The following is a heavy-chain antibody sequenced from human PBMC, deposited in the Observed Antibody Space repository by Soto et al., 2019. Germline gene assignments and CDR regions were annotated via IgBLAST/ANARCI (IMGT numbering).Heavy chain of an antibody. CDR1: GYTFTGYY. CDR3: AREVVPAAMPTYYFDY. CDR2: INPNSGGT. Sequence: ASVKVSCKASGYTFTGYYMHWVRQAPGQGLEWMGWINPNSGGTNYAQKFQGRVTMTRDTSISTAYMELSRLRSDDTAVYCCAREVVPAAMPTYYFDYWGQGTLVTVSS. V-gene: IGHV1-2*02. J-gene: IGHJ4*02. D-gene: IGHD2-2*01.